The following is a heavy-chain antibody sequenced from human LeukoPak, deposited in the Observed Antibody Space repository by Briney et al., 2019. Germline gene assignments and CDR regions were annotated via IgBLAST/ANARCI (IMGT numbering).Heavy chain of an antibody. CDR3: ARDRGGRSGLDD. CDR1: GITFSRSW. D-gene: IGHD2-15*01. CDR2: IKEDGGEI. Sequence: GGSLRLSCAASGITFSRSWISWVRQAPGKGLEWVAFIKEDGGEIFYVDSVKGRFTISRDNAENFLYLQMNSLRAEDTAVYYCARDRGGRSGLDDWGQGTLVIVSS. J-gene: IGHJ4*02. V-gene: IGHV3-7*04.